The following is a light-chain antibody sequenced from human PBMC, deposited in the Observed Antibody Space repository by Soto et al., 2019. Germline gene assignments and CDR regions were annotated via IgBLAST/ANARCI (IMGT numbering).Light chain of an antibody. CDR1: QTVSNNY. CDR2: GAS. J-gene: IGKJ3*01. Sequence: DIVLTPSPATLSLSPGERATLSCRASQTVSNNYLAWYQQKPGQAPRLLIYGASNRATGIPDRFSGGGSGTDFTLTIIRLEPEDFAVYYCQQYNNWPSFGPGTKVDIK. V-gene: IGKV3-20*01. CDR3: QQYNNWPS.